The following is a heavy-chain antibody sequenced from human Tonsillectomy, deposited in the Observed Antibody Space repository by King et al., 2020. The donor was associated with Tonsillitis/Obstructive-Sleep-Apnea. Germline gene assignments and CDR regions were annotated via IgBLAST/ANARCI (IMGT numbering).Heavy chain of an antibody. CDR3: AKGGIAAAGTVTVIYYYYMDV. D-gene: IGHD6-13*01. CDR2: ISGSGGST. CDR1: GFTFSSYA. J-gene: IGHJ6*03. Sequence: VQLVESGGGLVQPGGSLRLSCAASGFTFSSYAMSWVRQAPGKGLEWVSAISGSGGSTYYADSVKGRFTISRDNSKNTLYLQMNSLRAEDTAVYYCAKGGIAAAGTVTVIYYYYMDVWGKGTTVTVSS. V-gene: IGHV3-23*04.